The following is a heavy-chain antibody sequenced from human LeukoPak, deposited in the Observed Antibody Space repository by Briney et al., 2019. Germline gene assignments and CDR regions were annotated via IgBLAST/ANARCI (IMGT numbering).Heavy chain of an antibody. CDR2: ISYTGKT. D-gene: IGHD6-25*01. CDR1: GGSISSHY. V-gene: IGHV4-59*11. J-gene: IGHJ4*02. CDR3: AADRDGFFDY. Sequence: SETLSLTCGVSGGSISSHYWSRIPQPPGKALEWIGYISYTGKTNYNPSLKSRVTMSVDTSKNQFSLRLSSVTAADTAVYYCAADRDGFFDYWGQGTLVAVSS.